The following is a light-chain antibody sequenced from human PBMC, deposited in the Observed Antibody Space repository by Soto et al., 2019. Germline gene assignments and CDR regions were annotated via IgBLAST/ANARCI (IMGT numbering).Light chain of an antibody. V-gene: IGLV1-44*01. CDR3: VTWDDRLSGVV. CDR2: SNY. CDR1: SSNIGRNA. J-gene: IGLJ7*01. Sequence: QSVLTQPPSASATPGQRVTISCSGSSSNIGRNAVSWFQQLPGTAPKLFIYSNYQRASGVPDRFSGSKSGTSASLTISVLQPEDEGVYSCVTWDDRLSGVVFGGGTQLTVL.